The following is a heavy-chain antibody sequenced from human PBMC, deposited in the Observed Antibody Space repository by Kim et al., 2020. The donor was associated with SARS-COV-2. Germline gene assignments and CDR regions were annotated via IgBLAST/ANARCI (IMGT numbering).Heavy chain of an antibody. CDR3: AKLKTTSCYSAMDV. D-gene: IGHD2-2*02. CDR2: ISANGGTT. V-gene: IGHV3-23*01. Sequence: GGSLRLSCAASGFSFSTYAMSWVRQAPGKGLEWVSAISANGGTTYYADSVKGRFSISSDNSKNTLYLQMISLRAEDTAAYYCAKLKTTSCYSAMDVWGQG. J-gene: IGHJ6*02. CDR1: GFSFSTYA.